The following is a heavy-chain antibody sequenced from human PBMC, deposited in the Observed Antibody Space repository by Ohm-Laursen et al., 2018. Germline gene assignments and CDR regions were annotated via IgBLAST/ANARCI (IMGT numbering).Heavy chain of an antibody. V-gene: IGHV3-23*01. Sequence: SLRLSCAASGFTFSSYAMSWVRQAPGKGLEWVSAISGSGGSTYYADSVKGRFTISRDNSKNTLFLQMTNVRAEDTAVYYCAKESDAFDIWGQGTMLIVSS. J-gene: IGHJ3*02. CDR3: AKESDAFDI. CDR2: ISGSGGST. CDR1: GFTFSSYA.